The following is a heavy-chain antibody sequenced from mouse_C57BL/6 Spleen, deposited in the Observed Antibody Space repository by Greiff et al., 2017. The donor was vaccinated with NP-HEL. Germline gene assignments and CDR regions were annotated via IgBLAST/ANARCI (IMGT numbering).Heavy chain of an antibody. D-gene: IGHD2-2*01. J-gene: IGHJ3*01. CDR3: TTRWLPFAY. CDR1: GFNIKDDY. Sequence: VHVKQSGAELVRPGASVKLSCTASGFNIKDDYMHWVKQRPEQGLEWIGWIDPENGDTEYASKFQGKATITADTSSNTAYLQLSSLTSEDTAVYYCTTRWLPFAYWGQGTLVTVSA. V-gene: IGHV14-4*01. CDR2: IDPENGDT.